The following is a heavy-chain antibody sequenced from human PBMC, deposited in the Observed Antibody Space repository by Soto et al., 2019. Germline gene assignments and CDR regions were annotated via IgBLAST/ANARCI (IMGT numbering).Heavy chain of an antibody. J-gene: IGHJ4*02. CDR1: GGSVSSGGYF. D-gene: IGHD1-1*01. CDR3: ARGSDADNVDS. Sequence: QVQLQESGPGLVEPSQTLSLTCTVSGGSVSSGGYFWSWIRQSPGKGLERIGHIYNTVSTYGNPARQNPLTISGHTPQNPFSLQLTSVTATDTAVYFCARGSDADNVDSWRQGTLVTVSS. CDR2: IYNTVST. V-gene: IGHV4-30-4*08.